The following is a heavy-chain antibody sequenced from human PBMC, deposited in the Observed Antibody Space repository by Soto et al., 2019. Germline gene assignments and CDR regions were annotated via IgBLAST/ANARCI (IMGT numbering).Heavy chain of an antibody. D-gene: IGHD3-22*01. CDR3: AKASVDTVIVVVPNWFDP. CDR2: ISGSGGST. J-gene: IGHJ5*02. V-gene: IGHV3-23*01. Sequence: GGSLRLSCAASGVTISGFAMSWVRQAPGKGLEWVSAISGSGGSTYSADSVKGRFTISRDNSKNTLYLQMNSLRAEDTAVYYCAKASVDTVIVVVPNWFDPWGQGTLVNVSS. CDR1: GVTISGFA.